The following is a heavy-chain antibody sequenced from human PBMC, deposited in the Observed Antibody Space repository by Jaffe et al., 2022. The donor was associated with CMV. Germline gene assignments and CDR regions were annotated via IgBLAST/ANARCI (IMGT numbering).Heavy chain of an antibody. CDR1: GYTFTGYY. V-gene: IGHV1-2*02. CDR3: ARASSGPFWSGRRFFDY. D-gene: IGHD3-3*01. Sequence: QVQLVQSGAEVKKPGASVKVSCKASGYTFTGYYMHWVRQAPGQGLEWMGWINPNSGGTNYAQKFQGRVTMTRDTSISTAYMELSRLRSDDTAVYYCARASSGPFWSGRRFFDYWGQGTLVTVSS. CDR2: INPNSGGT. J-gene: IGHJ4*02.